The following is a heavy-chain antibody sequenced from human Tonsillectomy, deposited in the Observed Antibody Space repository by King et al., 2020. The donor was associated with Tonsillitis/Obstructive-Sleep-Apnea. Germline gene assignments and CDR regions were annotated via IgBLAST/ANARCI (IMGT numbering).Heavy chain of an antibody. CDR1: GFSLSTSGVG. J-gene: IGHJ4*02. Sequence: ITLKESGPTLVKPTQTLTLTCTFSGFSLSTSGVGVGWIRQPPGKALEWLALIYWDDDKRYSPSLKSRLTITKDTSKNQVVLTKTNMDPVDTATYYCAHNRGQTTSGPFDYWGQGTLVTVSS. CDR3: AHNRGQTTSGPFDY. CDR2: IYWDDDK. V-gene: IGHV2-5*02. D-gene: IGHD4-17*01.